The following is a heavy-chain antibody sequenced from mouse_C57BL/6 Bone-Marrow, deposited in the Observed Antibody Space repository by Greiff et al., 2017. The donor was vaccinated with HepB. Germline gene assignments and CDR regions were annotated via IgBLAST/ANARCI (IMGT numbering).Heavy chain of an antibody. D-gene: IGHD1-1*01. CDR2: IYPGSGNT. V-gene: IGHV1-76*01. CDR3: ARWDYGYYAMDY. Sequence: VQLQESGAELVRPGASVKLSCKASGYTFTDYYINWVKQRPGQGLEWIARIYPGSGNTYYNEKFKGKATLTAEKSSSTAYMQLSSLTSEDSAVYFCARWDYGYYAMDYWGQGTSVTVSS. CDR1: GYTFTDYY. J-gene: IGHJ4*01.